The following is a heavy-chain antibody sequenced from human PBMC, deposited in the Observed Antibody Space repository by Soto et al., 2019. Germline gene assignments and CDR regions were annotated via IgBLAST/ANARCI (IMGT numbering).Heavy chain of an antibody. Sequence: ASVKVSCKSSGYRFETYAMNWVRQAPGQGLEWMGWTSSYNTDTFYADKFQDRVSMTTDTSTGTAYMELRSLSSDDTAVYYCARGHGVIIGAMDVWGQGTAVTVSS. CDR1: GYRFETYA. CDR2: TSSYNTDT. CDR3: ARGHGVIIGAMDV. V-gene: IGHV1-18*01. J-gene: IGHJ6*02. D-gene: IGHD3-3*01.